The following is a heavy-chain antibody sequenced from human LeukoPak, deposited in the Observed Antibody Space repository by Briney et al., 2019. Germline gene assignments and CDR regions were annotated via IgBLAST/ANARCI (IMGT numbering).Heavy chain of an antibody. CDR3: ARGDGNWEGFDY. Sequence: KPSETLSLTCTVSGGSISDYYRGWIRQPPGKGLEWIGYFYNSGSSTYNPSLKSRVTISVDTSKNQFSLKLTSVTAADTAVYYCARGDGNWEGFDYWGQGTLVTVSS. D-gene: IGHD4-23*01. CDR1: GGSISDYY. J-gene: IGHJ4*02. CDR2: FYNSGSS. V-gene: IGHV4-59*01.